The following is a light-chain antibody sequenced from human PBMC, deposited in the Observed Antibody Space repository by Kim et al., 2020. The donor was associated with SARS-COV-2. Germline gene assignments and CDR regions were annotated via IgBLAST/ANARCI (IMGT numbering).Light chain of an antibody. J-gene: IGKJ2*03. CDR1: QGVNSH. V-gene: IGKV3-15*01. CDR2: GAS. Sequence: VSQGERSNLSCGASQGVNSHLAWYQQKPGQAPRLLIYGASSRAAGIPARFSGSGSGTEFTLTITSLQSEDSAVYYCQQYDEWPPYSFGQGTKLEI. CDR3: QQYDEWPPYS.